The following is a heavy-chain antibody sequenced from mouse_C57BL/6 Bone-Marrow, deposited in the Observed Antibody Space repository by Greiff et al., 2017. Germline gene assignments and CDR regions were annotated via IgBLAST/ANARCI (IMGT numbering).Heavy chain of an antibody. CDR2: IRSKSNNYAT. J-gene: IGHJ1*03. CDR1: GFSFNTYA. CDR3: VRQRTPYWYFDV. Sequence: EPGGGLVQPKGSLKLSCAASGFSFNTYAMNWVRQAPGKGLEWVARIRSKSNNYATYYADSVKDRFTISRDDSESMLYLQMNNLKTEDTAMYYCVRQRTPYWYFDVWGTGTTVTVSS. V-gene: IGHV10-1*01.